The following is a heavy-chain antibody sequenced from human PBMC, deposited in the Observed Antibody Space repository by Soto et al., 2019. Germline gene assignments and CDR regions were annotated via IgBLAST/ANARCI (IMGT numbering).Heavy chain of an antibody. CDR2: LSYTGST. J-gene: IGHJ3*02. V-gene: IGHV4-30-4*01. CDR3: ARELEGGVFDI. D-gene: IGHD2-8*02. CDR1: GGHVRDAYCY. Sequence: PSETLSLPCTVSGGHVRDAYCYWTWIRQPPGKCLEWMGYLSYTGSTYYNPSLRSRATISVDESSNHLSLRLSSVTAADTAVYYCARELEGGVFDIWGRGTLVTVSS.